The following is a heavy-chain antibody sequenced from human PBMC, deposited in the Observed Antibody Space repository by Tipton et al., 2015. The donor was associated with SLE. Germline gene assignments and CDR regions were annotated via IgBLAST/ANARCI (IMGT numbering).Heavy chain of an antibody. J-gene: IGHJ4*01. Sequence: TLSLTCTVSGGSISSYYWSWIRQPAGKGLEWIGRIYTSGYTNYNPSLTSRVTMSVDTSKNQFFLRLTSVTAADTAVYYCALVAAVGRIDYWGHGTLVTVSP. CDR2: IYTSGYT. D-gene: IGHD6-13*01. CDR3: ALVAAVGRIDY. V-gene: IGHV4-4*07. CDR1: GGSISSYY.